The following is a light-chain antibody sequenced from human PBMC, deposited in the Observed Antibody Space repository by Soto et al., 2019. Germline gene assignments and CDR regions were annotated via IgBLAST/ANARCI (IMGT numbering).Light chain of an antibody. Sequence: QSVLTQPPSVSAAPGQKVTISCSGGSSNIGNNYVSWYQQVAGTAPKLLIFDNNKRPSGIPDRFSGSKSGTSATLGIAGLQTGDAADYYCATWDSSLSAWLFGGGIKLTVL. J-gene: IGLJ3*02. V-gene: IGLV1-51*01. CDR1: SSNIGNNY. CDR3: ATWDSSLSAWL. CDR2: DNN.